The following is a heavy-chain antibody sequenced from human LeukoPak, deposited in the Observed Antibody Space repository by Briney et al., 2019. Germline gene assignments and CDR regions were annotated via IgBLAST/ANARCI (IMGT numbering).Heavy chain of an antibody. CDR3: ARYSSGWYYFDY. CDR1: GFTFSSYA. J-gene: IGHJ4*02. V-gene: IGHV3-30*04. CDR2: ISYDGSNK. D-gene: IGHD6-19*01. Sequence: GGSLRLSCAASGFTFSSYAMHWVRQAPGKGLEWVAVISYDGSNKYYADSVKGRFTTSRDNSKNTLYLQMNSLRAEDTAVYYCARYSSGWYYFDYWGQGTLVTVSS.